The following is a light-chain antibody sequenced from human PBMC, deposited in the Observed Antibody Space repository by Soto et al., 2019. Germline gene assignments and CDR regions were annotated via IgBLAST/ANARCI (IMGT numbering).Light chain of an antibody. CDR2: EVN. J-gene: IGLJ1*01. V-gene: IGLV2-8*01. CDR1: SSDVGGYNY. CDR3: SSYAGSSNV. Sequence: QSVLTQLPSASGSPGQSVAISCTGTSSDVGGYNYVSWYQQHPGKAPKLMIYEVNKRPSGVPDRFSGSKSGNTASLTVSGLQAEDEADYYCSSYAGSSNVFGTGTKVTLL.